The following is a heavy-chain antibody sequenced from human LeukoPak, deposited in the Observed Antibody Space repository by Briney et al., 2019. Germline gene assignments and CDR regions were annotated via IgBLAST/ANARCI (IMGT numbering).Heavy chain of an antibody. CDR2: INPNSGGT. J-gene: IGHJ6*02. CDR3: ARDGAPGITIFGVVNPYYYYGMDV. CDR1: GYTFTGYY. D-gene: IGHD3-3*01. V-gene: IGHV1-2*02. Sequence: GASVKVSCKASGYTFTGYYMHWVRQAPGQGLEWMGWINPNSGGTNYAQKFQGRVTMTRDTSISTAYMELRSLRSDDTAVYYCARDGAPGITIFGVVNPYYYYGMDVWGQGTTVTVSS.